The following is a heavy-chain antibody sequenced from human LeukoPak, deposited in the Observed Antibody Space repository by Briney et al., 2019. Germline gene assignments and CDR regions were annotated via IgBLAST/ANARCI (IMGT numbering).Heavy chain of an antibody. D-gene: IGHD2-2*01. Sequence: GSSVKVSCKASGGTFSSYAISWVRQAPGQGLEWMGGIIPIFGTANYAQKFQGSVTITADESTSTAYMELSSLRSEDTAVYYCARGVVPAVTYYFDYWGQGTLVTVSS. V-gene: IGHV1-69*01. CDR1: GGTFSSYA. CDR2: IIPIFGTA. J-gene: IGHJ4*02. CDR3: ARGVVPAVTYYFDY.